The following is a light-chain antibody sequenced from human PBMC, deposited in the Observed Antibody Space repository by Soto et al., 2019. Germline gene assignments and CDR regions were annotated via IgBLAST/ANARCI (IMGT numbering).Light chain of an antibody. Sequence: QPVLTQPPSASGTPGQRVTISCSGSSSNIGTKTVNWYQQVPGTAPKLLIYSNIQRPSGVPDRFSGSKSGTSASLAISGLQSEDEADYYCAAWDDSLNGVVFGGGTKLTVL. J-gene: IGLJ2*01. CDR3: AAWDDSLNGVV. V-gene: IGLV1-44*01. CDR2: SNI. CDR1: SSNIGTKT.